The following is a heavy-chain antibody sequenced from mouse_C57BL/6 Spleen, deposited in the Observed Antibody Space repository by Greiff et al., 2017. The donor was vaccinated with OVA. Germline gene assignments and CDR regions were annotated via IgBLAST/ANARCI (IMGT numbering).Heavy chain of an antibody. D-gene: IGHD4-1*02. J-gene: IGHJ2*01. CDR1: GFSITDTY. V-gene: IGHV14-3*01. CDR2: IDPANGNT. CDR3: TTGTWDD. Sequence: VQLQQSVAELVRPGASVKLSCTASGFSITDTYMHLVKQSPEQSLEWIGRIDPANGNTKYAPKFPGKATITADTSSNTAYMQLSSLTSEDSAVYYCTTGTWDDWGKGTTLTVSS.